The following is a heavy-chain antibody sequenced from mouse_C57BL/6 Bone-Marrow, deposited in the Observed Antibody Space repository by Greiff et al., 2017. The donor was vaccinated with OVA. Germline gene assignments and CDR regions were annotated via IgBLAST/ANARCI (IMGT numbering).Heavy chain of an antibody. J-gene: IGHJ4*01. V-gene: IGHV14-4*01. CDR2: IDPENGDT. CDR3: AIVPRYYAMDY. D-gene: IGHD2-5*01. Sequence: VQLQQSGAELVRPGASVKLSCTASGFNIKDDYMHWVKQRPEQGLEWIGWIDPENGDTEYASKFQGKATITADTSSNTAYLQLSSLTSEDTAVYYCAIVPRYYAMDYWGQGTSVTVSS. CDR1: GFNIKDDY.